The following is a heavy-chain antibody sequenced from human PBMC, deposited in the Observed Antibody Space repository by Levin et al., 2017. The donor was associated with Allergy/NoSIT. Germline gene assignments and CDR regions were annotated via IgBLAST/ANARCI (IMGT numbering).Heavy chain of an antibody. CDR3: SRPIAVAYMHFDP. CDR1: GFNFADYA. V-gene: IGHV3-49*03. CDR2: IRSDTHGGTS. Sequence: GGSLRLSCSASGFNFADYATSWFRQTPGKGLEWVGFIRSDTHGGTSELAASVKGRITLSRDESKSIAYLQMNSLKTEDTGVYYCSRPIAVAYMHFDPWGQGTLVTVSS. D-gene: IGHD6-19*01. J-gene: IGHJ5*02.